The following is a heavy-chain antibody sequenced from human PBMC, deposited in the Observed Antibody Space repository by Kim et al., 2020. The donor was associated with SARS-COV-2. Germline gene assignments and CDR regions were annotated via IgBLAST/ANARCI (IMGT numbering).Heavy chain of an antibody. CDR2: T. J-gene: IGHJ5*02. V-gene: IGHV4-59*01. Sequence: TKYNPSLQSRVTISVDTSKNQFSLILRSATAADTALYYCARDRSPAWFDPWGQGTLVTVSS. CDR3: ARDRSPAWFDP.